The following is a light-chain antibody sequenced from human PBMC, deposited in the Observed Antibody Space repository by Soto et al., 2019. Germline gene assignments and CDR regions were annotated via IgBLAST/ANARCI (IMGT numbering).Light chain of an antibody. CDR3: SSYRRSSTPLI. Sequence: QSALTQPASVSGSPGQSITISCTGTSSDVGGYNYVSWYQQHPGKAPKLMIYEVSNRPSGVSNRLSGAKSGNTASLTISGIQAEDEADYYCSSYRRSSTPLIFGTGTKLTVL. V-gene: IGLV2-14*01. CDR1: SSDVGGYNY. J-gene: IGLJ1*01. CDR2: EVS.